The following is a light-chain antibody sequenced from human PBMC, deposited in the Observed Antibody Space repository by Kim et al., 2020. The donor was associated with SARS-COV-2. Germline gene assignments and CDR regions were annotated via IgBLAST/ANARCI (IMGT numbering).Light chain of an antibody. CDR1: SSNIGAGYD. Sequence: QWLTISCTGSSSNIGAGYDVHWYQQLPGRTPKLLIYVDTNRPSGVPDRFSGSKSGTSASLTITGLQAEDEADYYCQSYDSSLNGYVFGTGTKVTVL. V-gene: IGLV1-40*01. J-gene: IGLJ1*01. CDR2: VDT. CDR3: QSYDSSLNGYV.